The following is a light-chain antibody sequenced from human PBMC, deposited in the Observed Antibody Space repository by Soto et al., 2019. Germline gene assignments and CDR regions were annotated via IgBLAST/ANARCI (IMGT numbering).Light chain of an antibody. CDR2: GAS. CDR3: QQYRSSMYT. V-gene: IGKV3-20*01. CDR1: QSVSSSY. J-gene: IGKJ2*01. Sequence: EIVLTQSPGTLSLSPGERATLSCRASQSVSSSYLAWYQQKPGQAPRLLIYGASSRATGIPDRFSGSGSGSDVTLTISRLEPEDFAVYYCQQYRSSMYTFGQGTKLEIK.